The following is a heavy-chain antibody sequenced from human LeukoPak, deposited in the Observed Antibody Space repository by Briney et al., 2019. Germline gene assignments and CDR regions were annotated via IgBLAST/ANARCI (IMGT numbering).Heavy chain of an antibody. CDR3: ARHEDRNWYFDH. V-gene: IGHV4-39*01. Sequence: SETLSLTCTVSGGSISSSYYYWGWIRQPPGKGLEWVGTIYYSGSTYYNPSLKSRVTISVDTSKNQFSLKLSSVTAPDTAVYYCARHEDRNWYFDHWGQGTLVTVSS. CDR1: GGSISSSYYY. D-gene: IGHD1-1*01. CDR2: IYYSGST. J-gene: IGHJ4*02.